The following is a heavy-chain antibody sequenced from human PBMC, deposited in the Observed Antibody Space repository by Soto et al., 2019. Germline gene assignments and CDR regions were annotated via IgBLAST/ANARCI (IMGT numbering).Heavy chain of an antibody. D-gene: IGHD2-15*01. J-gene: IGHJ3*02. CDR3: ASRYCSGGSCYLDAFDI. Sequence: PSETLSLTCTVSGDSISSYYWSWIRQPPGKGLEWIGYIYYSGSTNYNPSLKSRVTISVDTSKNQFSLKLSSVTAADTAVYYCASRYCSGGSCYLDAFDIWGQGTMVTVSS. CDR1: GDSISSYY. CDR2: IYYSGST. V-gene: IGHV4-59*01.